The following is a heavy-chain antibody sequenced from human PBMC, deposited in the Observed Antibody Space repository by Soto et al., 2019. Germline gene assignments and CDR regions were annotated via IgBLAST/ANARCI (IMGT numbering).Heavy chain of an antibody. D-gene: IGHD5-18*01. J-gene: IGHJ6*03. CDR3: AREYRHYYYYYYMDV. CDR2: IYYSGST. Sequence: PSETLSLTCTVSGGSTSSYYWSWIRQPPGKGLEWIGYIYYSGSTNYNPSLKSRVTISVDTSKNQFSLKLSSVTAADTAVYYCAREYRHYYYYYYMDVWGKGTTVNVSS. CDR1: GGSTSSYY. V-gene: IGHV4-59*01.